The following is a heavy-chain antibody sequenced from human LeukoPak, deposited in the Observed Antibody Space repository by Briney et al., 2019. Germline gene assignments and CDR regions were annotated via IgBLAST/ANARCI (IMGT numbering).Heavy chain of an antibody. J-gene: IGHJ4*02. Sequence: SETLSLTCTVSGGSISSYYWSWIRQPPGKGLEWIGYIYYSGGTKYTPSLRSRVTISVDTSKNQFSLRLGSVTAAGTAVYYCAGEGAYTHYVAYWGQGTLVTVSS. CDR1: GGSISSYY. V-gene: IGHV4-59*01. D-gene: IGHD1-26*01. CDR3: AGEGAYTHYVAY. CDR2: IYYSGGT.